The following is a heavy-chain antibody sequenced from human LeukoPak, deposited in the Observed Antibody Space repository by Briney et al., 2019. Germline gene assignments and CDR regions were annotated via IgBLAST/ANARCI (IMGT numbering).Heavy chain of an antibody. CDR3: AHSPDFWSGYSYYFDY. CDR1: GFSLSTSGVG. CDR2: IYWDDDK. V-gene: IGHV2-5*02. Sequence: SGPTLVKPTQTLTPTCTFSGFSLSTSGVGVGWIRQPPGKALEWLALIYWDDDKRYSPSLKSRLTITKDTSKNQVVLTLTNMDPVDTATYYCAHSPDFWSGYSYYFDYWGQGTLVTVSS. J-gene: IGHJ4*02. D-gene: IGHD3-3*01.